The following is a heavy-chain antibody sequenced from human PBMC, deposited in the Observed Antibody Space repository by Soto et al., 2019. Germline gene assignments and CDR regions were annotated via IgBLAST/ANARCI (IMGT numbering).Heavy chain of an antibody. CDR1: GGSISSYY. D-gene: IGHD3-10*01. Sequence: PSETLSLTCTVSGGSISSYYWSWIRQPPGKGLEWIGYIYYSGSTNYNPSLKSRVTISVDTSKNQFSLKLSSVTAADTAVYYCARDSTMVRGGVVYWGQGTLVTVS. CDR2: IYYSGST. CDR3: ARDSTMVRGGVVY. V-gene: IGHV4-59*01. J-gene: IGHJ4*02.